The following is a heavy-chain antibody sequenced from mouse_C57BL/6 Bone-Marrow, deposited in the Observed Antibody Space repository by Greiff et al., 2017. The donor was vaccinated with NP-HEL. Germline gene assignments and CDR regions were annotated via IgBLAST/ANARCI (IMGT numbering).Heavy chain of an antibody. CDR3: ARWDGNFDY. J-gene: IGHJ2*01. D-gene: IGHD2-1*01. Sequence: VNLVESGAELVRPGTSVKMSCKASGYTFTNYWIGWAKQRPGHGLEWIGDIYPGGGYTNYNEKFKGKATLTADKSSSTAYMQFSSLTSEDSAIYYCARWDGNFDYWGQGTTLTVSS. V-gene: IGHV1-63*01. CDR2: IYPGGGYT. CDR1: GYTFTNYW.